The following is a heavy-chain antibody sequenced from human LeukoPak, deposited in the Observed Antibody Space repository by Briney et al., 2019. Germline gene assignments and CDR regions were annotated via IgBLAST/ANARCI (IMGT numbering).Heavy chain of an antibody. Sequence: ETLSLTCAVYGGSFSGYYMSWVRQAPGKGLEWVSVIYSGGSTYYADSVKGRFTISRDNSKNTLYLQMNSLRAEDTAVYYCARDNGSGKYYFDYWGQGTLVTVSS. CDR1: GGSFSGYY. CDR3: ARDNGSGKYYFDY. CDR2: IYSGGST. J-gene: IGHJ4*02. V-gene: IGHV3-53*05. D-gene: IGHD3-10*01.